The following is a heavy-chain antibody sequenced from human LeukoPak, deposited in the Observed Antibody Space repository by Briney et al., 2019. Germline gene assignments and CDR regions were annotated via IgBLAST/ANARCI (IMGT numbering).Heavy chain of an antibody. CDR2: TNPNSGGT. CDR3: ARDPVAGDLFDY. V-gene: IGHV1-2*06. D-gene: IGHD6-19*01. CDR1: GYTFTGYY. Sequence: ASVKVSCKASGYTFTGYYMHWVRQAPGQGLEWMGRTNPNSGGTNYAQKFQGRVTMTRDTSISTAYMELSRLRSDDTAVYYCARDPVAGDLFDYWGQGTLVTVSS. J-gene: IGHJ4*02.